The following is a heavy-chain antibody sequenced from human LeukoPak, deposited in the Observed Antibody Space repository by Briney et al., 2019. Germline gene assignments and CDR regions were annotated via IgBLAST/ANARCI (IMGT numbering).Heavy chain of an antibody. D-gene: IGHD3-3*01. Sequence: GGSLRLSCAASGFTFSSYWMSCIRQAPGKGLEWVANIKEDGSEKYYVDSVKGRFTISRDNAKNSLYLQMNSLRAEDTAVYYCARDAAFGVVITDAFDIWGQGTMVTVSS. CDR2: IKEDGSEK. V-gene: IGHV3-7*01. CDR1: GFTFSSYW. J-gene: IGHJ3*02. CDR3: ARDAAFGVVITDAFDI.